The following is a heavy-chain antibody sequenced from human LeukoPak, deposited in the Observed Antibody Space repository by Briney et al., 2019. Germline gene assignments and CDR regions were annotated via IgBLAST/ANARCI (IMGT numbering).Heavy chain of an antibody. CDR1: GYTFTSYG. D-gene: IGHD3-22*01. J-gene: IGHJ4*02. Sequence: AASVKVSCKASGYTFTSYGISWVRQAPGQGLEWMGWISAYNGNTNYAQKLQGRVTMTTDTSTSTAYMELRSLRSDDTAVYYCAKDAMGIVVVINFDYWGQGTLVTVSS. CDR2: ISAYNGNT. V-gene: IGHV1-18*01. CDR3: AKDAMGIVVVINFDY.